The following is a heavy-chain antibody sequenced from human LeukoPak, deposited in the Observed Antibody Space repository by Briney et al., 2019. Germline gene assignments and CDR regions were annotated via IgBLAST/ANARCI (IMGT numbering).Heavy chain of an antibody. CDR1: GGTFSSYA. V-gene: IGHV1-69*05. Sequence: ASVKVSCKASGGTFSSYAISWVRQAPGQGLEWMGRIIPIFGTANYAQKFQGRVTITTDESTSTAYMELSSLRSEDTAVYYCARAEYGAAYDDAFDIWGQGTMVTVSS. D-gene: IGHD6-13*01. J-gene: IGHJ3*02. CDR3: ARAEYGAAYDDAFDI. CDR2: IIPIFGTA.